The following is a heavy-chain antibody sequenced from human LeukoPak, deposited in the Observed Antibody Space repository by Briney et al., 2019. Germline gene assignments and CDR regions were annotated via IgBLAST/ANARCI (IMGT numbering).Heavy chain of an antibody. J-gene: IGHJ4*02. V-gene: IGHV1-24*01. CDR3: ARESTAMVFDY. CDR2: FDPEDGET. Sequence: GASVKVSCKASGYSFTSYAMNWVRQAPGQGLEWMGGFDPEDGETIYAQKFQGRVTMTEDTSTDTAYMELSSLRSEDTAVYYCARESTAMVFDYWGQGTLVTVSS. D-gene: IGHD5-18*01. CDR1: GYSFTSYA.